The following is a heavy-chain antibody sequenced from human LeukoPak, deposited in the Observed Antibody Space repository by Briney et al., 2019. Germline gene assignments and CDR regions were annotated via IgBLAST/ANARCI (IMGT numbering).Heavy chain of an antibody. CDR3: ARDGTFDI. J-gene: IGHJ3*02. CDR2: INPDSGVT. V-gene: IGHV1-2*02. CDR1: GYTFTDYY. D-gene: IGHD2-15*01. Sequence: ASVKVSCKASGYTFTDYYMHWVRQAPGQGLEWMGWINPDSGVTNYPQKFQGRVTMTRDTPSSTAYMELIRLRSDDTAVYYCARDGTFDIWGQGTMVTVSS.